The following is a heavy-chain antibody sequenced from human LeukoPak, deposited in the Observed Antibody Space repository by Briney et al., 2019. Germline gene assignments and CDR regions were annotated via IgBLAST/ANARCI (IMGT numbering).Heavy chain of an antibody. V-gene: IGHV3-64D*06. J-gene: IGHJ4*02. CDR3: VKDQGEYSSSWYYFDN. Sequence: GGSLRLSCSTSGFIFSSYPMHWVRQPPGKGLEYVSCITSNGDSTNYADSVKGRFTISRDNSKNTLSLHMSSLRAEDTAVYYCVKDQGEYSSSWYYFDNWGQGTLVTVSS. CDR1: GFIFSSYP. CDR2: ITSNGDST. D-gene: IGHD6-13*01.